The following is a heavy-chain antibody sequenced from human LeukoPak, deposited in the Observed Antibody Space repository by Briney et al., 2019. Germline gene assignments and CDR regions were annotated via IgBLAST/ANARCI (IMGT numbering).Heavy chain of an antibody. J-gene: IGHJ4*02. CDR2: IIPIFGRT. CDR3: ARSPRWLQSVFDY. V-gene: IGHV1-69*05. CDR1: GGTFSTYV. Sequence: SVKVSCKASGGTFSTYVISWVRQAPGQGLEWMRGIIPIFGRTNYAQKFQGRVTITTDESTSTVYMEMSSLRSEDTAVYYCARSPRWLQSVFDYWGQGTLVTVSS. D-gene: IGHD5-24*01.